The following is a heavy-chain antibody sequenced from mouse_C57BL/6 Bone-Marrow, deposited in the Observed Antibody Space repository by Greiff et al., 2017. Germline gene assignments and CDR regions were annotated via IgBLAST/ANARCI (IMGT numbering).Heavy chain of an antibody. V-gene: IGHV1-63*01. CDR1: GYTFTNYW. CDR2: IYPGGGYT. J-gene: IGHJ3*01. CDR3: ARSFGYPFAY. D-gene: IGHD1-2*01. Sequence: VQLVESGAELVRPGTSVKMSCKASGYTFTNYWIGWAKQRPGHGLEWIGDIYPGGGYTNYNEKFKGKATLTADKSSSTAYMQFSSLTSADSAIYYCARSFGYPFAYWGQGTLVTVSA.